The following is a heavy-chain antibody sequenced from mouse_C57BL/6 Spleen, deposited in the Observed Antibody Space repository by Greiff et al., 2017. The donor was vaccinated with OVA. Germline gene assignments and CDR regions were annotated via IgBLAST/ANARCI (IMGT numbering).Heavy chain of an antibody. Sequence: QVQLQQPGAELVKPGASVKLSCKASGYTFTSYWMHWVKQRPGQGLEWIGMIHPNSGSTNYNEKFQSKATLTVDKSSSTAYMQLSSLTSEDSAVSYCARELSNYYAMDYWGQGTSVTVSS. CDR1: GYTFTSYW. CDR3: ARELSNYYAMDY. CDR2: IHPNSGST. J-gene: IGHJ4*01. V-gene: IGHV1-64*01. D-gene: IGHD6-2*01.